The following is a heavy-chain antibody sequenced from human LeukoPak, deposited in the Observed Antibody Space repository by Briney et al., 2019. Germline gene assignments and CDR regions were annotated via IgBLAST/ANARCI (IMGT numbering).Heavy chain of an antibody. D-gene: IGHD3-10*01. CDR1: GFTSSSYA. J-gene: IGHJ6*04. V-gene: IGHV3-64*05. CDR3: AKAGSGSYYKSRSGMDV. Sequence: GGSLRLSCSASGFTSSSYAMHWVRQAPGKGLEYVSAISSNGGSTNYADSVKDRFTISRDNYKNTLYVQMSSLRAEDMAVYYCAKAGSGSYYKSRSGMDVWGKGTTVIVSS. CDR2: ISSNGGST.